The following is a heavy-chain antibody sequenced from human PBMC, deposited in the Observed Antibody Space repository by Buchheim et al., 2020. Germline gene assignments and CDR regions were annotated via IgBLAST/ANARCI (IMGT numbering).Heavy chain of an antibody. Sequence: QVQLVESGGGVVQPGRSLRLSCAAPGFTFSSYAMHWVRQAPGKGLEWVAVISYDGSNKYYADSVKGRFTISRDNSKNTLYLQMNSLRAEDTAVYYCARDAGGSYGTLYYFDYWGQGTL. D-gene: IGHD1-26*01. CDR3: ARDAGGSYGTLYYFDY. CDR2: ISYDGSNK. V-gene: IGHV3-30-3*01. CDR1: GFTFSSYA. J-gene: IGHJ4*02.